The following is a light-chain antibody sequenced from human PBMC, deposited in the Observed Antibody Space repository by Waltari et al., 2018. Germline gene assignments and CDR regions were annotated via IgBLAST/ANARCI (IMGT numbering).Light chain of an antibody. V-gene: IGLV4-69*01. CDR3: QTWGTGILSWV. CDR2: LNSDGSH. Sequence: QLVLTQSPSASASLGASVKLTCTLSSGPRSYAIAWHQQPPEKGPRYLMKLNSDGSHSKGDGIPDRFSGSSSGAERYLTISSLQSEDEADYYCQTWGTGILSWVFGGGTKLTVL. CDR1: SGPRSYA. J-gene: IGLJ3*02.